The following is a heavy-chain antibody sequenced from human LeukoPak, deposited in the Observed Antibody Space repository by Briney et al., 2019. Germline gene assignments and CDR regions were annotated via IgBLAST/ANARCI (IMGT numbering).Heavy chain of an antibody. CDR2: ISSSGSTI. J-gene: IGHJ5*02. D-gene: IGHD6-19*01. V-gene: IGHV3-48*03. CDR1: GFTFSRYE. Sequence: PGGSLRLSCAASGFTFSRYEMNWVRQAPRKGLEWVSYISSSGSTIYYADSVKGRFTISRDNDKDSLYLQMNSLGAEDAALYYCARVGSAWYGGWFDPWGQGTLVTVSS. CDR3: ARVGSAWYGGWFDP.